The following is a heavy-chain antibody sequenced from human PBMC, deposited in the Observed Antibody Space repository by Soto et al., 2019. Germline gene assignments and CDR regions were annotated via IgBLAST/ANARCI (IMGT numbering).Heavy chain of an antibody. D-gene: IGHD6-25*01. V-gene: IGHV3-30*18. CDR3: AKDSVPGIAAAVKGFDP. CDR2: ISYDGSNK. Sequence: GGSLRLSCAASGFTFSSYGMHWVRQAPGRGLEWVAVISYDGSNKYYADSVKGRFTISRDNSKNTLYLQMNSLRAEDTAVYYCAKDSVPGIAAAVKGFDPWGQGTLVTVSS. CDR1: GFTFSSYG. J-gene: IGHJ5*02.